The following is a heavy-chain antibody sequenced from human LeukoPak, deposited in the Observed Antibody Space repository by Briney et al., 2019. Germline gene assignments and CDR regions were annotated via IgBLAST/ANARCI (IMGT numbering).Heavy chain of an antibody. CDR3: ATGLSLGAMGPFGYYYMDV. CDR2: IIPIFGTA. CDR1: GGTFSSYA. Sequence: ASVKVSCKASGGTFSSYAISWVRQAPGQGLEWMGGIIPIFGTANYAQKFQGRVTITTDESTSTAYMELSSLRSEDTAVYYCATGLSLGAMGPFGYYYMDVWGKGTTVTVSS. V-gene: IGHV1-69*05. J-gene: IGHJ6*03. D-gene: IGHD1-26*01.